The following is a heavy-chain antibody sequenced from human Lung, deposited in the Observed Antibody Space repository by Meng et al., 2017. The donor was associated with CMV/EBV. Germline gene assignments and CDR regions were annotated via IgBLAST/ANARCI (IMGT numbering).Heavy chain of an antibody. CDR1: GYRLTAYY. J-gene: IGHJ4*02. D-gene: IGHD4-11*01. CDR3: ATRPDYNLKYFFDF. Sequence: ASXXVSXKASGYRLTAYYIHWVRQAPGQGLEWMGWIKSSDGGTLYAQKFQGRVTMTRDASIRTAYMELNSLTSDDAAVYCCATRPDYNLKYFFDFWGQGPPVTVSS. V-gene: IGHV1-2*02. CDR2: IKSSDGGT.